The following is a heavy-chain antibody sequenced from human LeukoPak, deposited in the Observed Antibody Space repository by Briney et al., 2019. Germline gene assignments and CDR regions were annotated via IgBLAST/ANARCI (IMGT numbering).Heavy chain of an antibody. D-gene: IGHD3-10*01. V-gene: IGHV3-21*04. CDR2: ISSSSSYI. J-gene: IGHJ4*02. Sequence: GGSLRLSCAASGFTFSSYSMNWVRQAPGKGLEWVSSISSSSSYIYYADSVKGRFTISRDNAKNSLYLQMNSLRAEDTALYHCAREVAYYGSGSPGVIDYWGQGTLVTVSS. CDR3: AREVAYYGSGSPGVIDY. CDR1: GFTFSSYS.